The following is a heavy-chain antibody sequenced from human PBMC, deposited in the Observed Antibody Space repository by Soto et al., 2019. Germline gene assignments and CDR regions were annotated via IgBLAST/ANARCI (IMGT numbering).Heavy chain of an antibody. J-gene: IGHJ2*01. V-gene: IGHV3-11*01. CDR3: ARDHRTSSGYYWYFDL. CDR2: ISSSGTII. Sequence: PVGSLRLSCAASGFTFSDYYMTWVRQAPGKGLEWVSYISSSGTIIYYADSVKGRFTISRDNAKNSLYLQMNSLRAEDTAVYYCARDHRTSSGYYWYFDLWGRGTLVTVSS. D-gene: IGHD3-22*01. CDR1: GFTFSDYY.